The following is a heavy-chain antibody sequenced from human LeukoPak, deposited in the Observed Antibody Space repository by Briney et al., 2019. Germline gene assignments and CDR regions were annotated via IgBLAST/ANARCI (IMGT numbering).Heavy chain of an antibody. CDR2: IWYDGSNK. D-gene: IGHD3-22*01. Sequence: GGSLILSCAASGFTFSSYGLHWVRQAPGKGLEWVAVIWYDGSNKYYADSVKGRFTISRDDSKNTLYLQMNSLRAEDTAVYYCARAGNFDSGGYYYGIDYWGQGTLVTVSS. V-gene: IGHV3-33*01. CDR3: ARAGNFDSGGYYYGIDY. J-gene: IGHJ4*02. CDR1: GFTFSSYG.